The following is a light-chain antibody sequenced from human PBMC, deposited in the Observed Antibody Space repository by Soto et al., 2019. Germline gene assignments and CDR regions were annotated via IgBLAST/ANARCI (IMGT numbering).Light chain of an antibody. V-gene: IGKV1-16*02. CDR2: AAS. Sequence: DIQMTQSPSSLSASVGDTVTITCRASQDIGNFFAWFQQKPGTAPKSLISAASSLQSGVPSKFSVSGSGTDINLTINSLQPEDVATYYCQQYHSWPATFGGGTKVEI. CDR3: QQYHSWPAT. CDR1: QDIGNF. J-gene: IGKJ4*01.